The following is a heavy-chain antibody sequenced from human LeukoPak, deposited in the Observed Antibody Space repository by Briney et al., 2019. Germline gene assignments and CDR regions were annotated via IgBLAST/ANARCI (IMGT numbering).Heavy chain of an antibody. CDR2: FDPEDGET. D-gene: IGHD3-10*01. CDR3: ATDRGAFDI. J-gene: IGHJ3*02. Sequence: GASVKVSCKASGYTFTSYGISWVRQAPGQGLEWMGGFDPEDGETIYAQKFQGRVTMTEDTSTDTAYMELSSLRSEDTAVYYCATDRGAFDIWGQGTMVTVSS. CDR1: GYTFTSYG. V-gene: IGHV1-24*01.